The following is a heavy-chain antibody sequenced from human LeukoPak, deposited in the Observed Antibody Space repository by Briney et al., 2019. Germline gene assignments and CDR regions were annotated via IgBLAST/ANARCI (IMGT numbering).Heavy chain of an antibody. D-gene: IGHD1-26*01. CDR3: ARNIVGAKGNWFDP. CDR1: GGSISSSSYY. V-gene: IGHV4-39*07. Sequence: PSETLSLTCTVSGGSISSSSYYWGWIRQPPGKGLERIGSIYYSGSTYYNPSLKSRVTISVDTSKNQFSLKLSSVTAADTAVYYCARNIVGAKGNWFDPWGQGTLVTVSS. J-gene: IGHJ5*02. CDR2: IYYSGST.